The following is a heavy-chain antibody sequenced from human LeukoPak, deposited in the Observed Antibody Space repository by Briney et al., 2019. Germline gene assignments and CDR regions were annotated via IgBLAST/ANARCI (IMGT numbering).Heavy chain of an antibody. Sequence: PSETLSLTCTVSGDSINNYYWAWIRQSPGKGLEWIGYVSYSGTPDSNPSLKSRVTISLDTSKNQFSLKLSSVTAADTAIYYCARGISPYYYDSSGYPFQHWGQGTLLTVSS. D-gene: IGHD3-22*01. CDR1: GDSINNYY. J-gene: IGHJ1*01. CDR2: VSYSGTP. CDR3: ARGISPYYYDSSGYPFQH. V-gene: IGHV4-59*01.